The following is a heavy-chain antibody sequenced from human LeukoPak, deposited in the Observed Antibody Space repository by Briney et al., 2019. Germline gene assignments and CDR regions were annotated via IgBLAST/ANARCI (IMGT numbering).Heavy chain of an antibody. D-gene: IGHD3-10*01. J-gene: IGHJ6*02. Sequence: PSQTLSLACTVSGGSISSGGYSWSWIRQHPGKGLEWIGYIYYSGSTYDNPSLKSRVTISVDTSKNQFSLKLSSVTAADTAVYYCARDSITMVRGVSRSGRSRSYYYGMDVWGQGTTVTVSS. CDR1: GGSISSGGYS. CDR3: ARDSITMVRGVSRSGRSRSYYYGMDV. CDR2: IYYSGST. V-gene: IGHV4-31*03.